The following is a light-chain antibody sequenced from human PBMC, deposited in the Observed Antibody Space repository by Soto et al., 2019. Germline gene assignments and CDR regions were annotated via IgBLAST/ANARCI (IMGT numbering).Light chain of an antibody. CDR1: QSVSSN. V-gene: IGKV3-15*01. CDR3: QQYNNWPNT. Sequence: EIVMTQSPATLSVSPGERATLSCRASQSVSSNLAWYQQKPGQAPRLLIYGASTRATGIPARFSGSGSGTKFTLTISSLQSEDFAVYYCQQYNNWPNTFGQGTKV. CDR2: GAS. J-gene: IGKJ1*01.